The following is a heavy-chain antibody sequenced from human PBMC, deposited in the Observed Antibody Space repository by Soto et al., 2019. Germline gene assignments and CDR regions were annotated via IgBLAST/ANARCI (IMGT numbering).Heavy chain of an antibody. CDR3: AGGRIVVVGSRAYYGMDV. Sequence: QVHLLLQSGAEVKKPASSVKVSCKASGGTPSNSAISWVRQAPGQGLEWMGGIIPVFGLVKYAQNFQGRVTITADESTNTAYMELSSLRPEDTAVYYCAGGRIVVVGSRAYYGMDVWGQGTTVTVSS. CDR2: IIPVFGLV. J-gene: IGHJ6*02. CDR1: GGTPSNSA. D-gene: IGHD3-22*01. V-gene: IGHV1-69*01.